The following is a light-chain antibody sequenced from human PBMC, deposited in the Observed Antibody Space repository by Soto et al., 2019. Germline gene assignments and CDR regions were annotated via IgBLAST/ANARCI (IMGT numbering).Light chain of an antibody. CDR1: QSISSW. V-gene: IGKV1-5*03. CDR3: QQHSHWPPWT. Sequence: DIQMTQSPSTMSASVEDRVTITCRASQSISSWLAWYQQKPGKAPKLLIYKASSLQSGVPSRFSGSGSGTEFTLTISNLEPEDFAVYYCQQHSHWPPWTFGQGTKVDIK. CDR2: KAS. J-gene: IGKJ1*01.